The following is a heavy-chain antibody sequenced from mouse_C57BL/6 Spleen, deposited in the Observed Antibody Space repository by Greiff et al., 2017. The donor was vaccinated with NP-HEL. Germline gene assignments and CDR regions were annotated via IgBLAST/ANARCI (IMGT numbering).Heavy chain of an antibody. J-gene: IGHJ2*01. Sequence: EVKLMESGGGLVKPGGSLKLSCAASGFTFSDYGMHWVRQAPEKGLEWVAYISSGSSTIYYADTVKGRFTISRDNAKNTLFLQMTSLRSEDTAMYYCARTGLLFDYWGQGTTLTVSS. CDR1: GFTFSDYG. V-gene: IGHV5-17*01. D-gene: IGHD3-1*01. CDR3: ARTGLLFDY. CDR2: ISSGSSTI.